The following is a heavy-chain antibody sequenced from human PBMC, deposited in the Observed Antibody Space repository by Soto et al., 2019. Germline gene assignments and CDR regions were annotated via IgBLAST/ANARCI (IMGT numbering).Heavy chain of an antibody. Sequence: GALRLSCAPCVCTFDDYAMHGVRQSPGKGLEWVSGISWNSGSTYYADSVKGRFTISRDNSKNTLYLQMNSLRAEDTAVYYCAKDRGITIFGVVMAPMDVWGQGTTVTV. J-gene: IGHJ6*02. D-gene: IGHD3-3*01. V-gene: IGHV3-23*01. CDR1: VCTFDDYA. CDR2: ISWNSGST. CDR3: AKDRGITIFGVVMAPMDV.